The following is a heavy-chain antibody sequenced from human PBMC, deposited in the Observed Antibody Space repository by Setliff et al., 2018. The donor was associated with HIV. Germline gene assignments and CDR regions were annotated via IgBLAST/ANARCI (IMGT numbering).Heavy chain of an antibody. CDR3: AKNTPSIINYPYYYYMDV. D-gene: IGHD1-7*01. J-gene: IGHJ6*03. CDR1: GFTFDIYW. Sequence: GGSLRLSCAASGFTFDIYWMSWVRQAPGKGLEWVAFIRLDGSDKFYADSVKGRFTISRDNSKNTVYLQMNSLRPEDTAVYYCAKNTPSIINYPYYYYMDVWGKGTTVTVSS. V-gene: IGHV3-30*02. CDR2: IRLDGSDK.